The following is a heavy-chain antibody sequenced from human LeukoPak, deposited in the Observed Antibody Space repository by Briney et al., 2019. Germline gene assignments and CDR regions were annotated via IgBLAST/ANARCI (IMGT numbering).Heavy chain of an antibody. CDR2: IKEDGSEK. J-gene: IGHJ4*02. CDR1: GFTFTRYW. V-gene: IGHV3-7*01. Sequence: GGSLRLSCAASGFTFTRYWMSWVRQAPGKGLEWVANIKEDGSEKYYVDSVKGRFTISRDNAKNSLYLQMNSLRAEDTAVYYCAKRRDLEYWGQGTLVTVSS. CDR3: AKRRDLEY.